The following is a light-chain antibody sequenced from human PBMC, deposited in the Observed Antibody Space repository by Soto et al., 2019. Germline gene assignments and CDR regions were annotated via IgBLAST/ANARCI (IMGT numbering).Light chain of an antibody. CDR3: QQYYSYPPT. V-gene: IGKV1-8*01. CDR1: QGISSY. J-gene: IGKJ1*01. Sequence: AIRMTQSPSSFSASTGDRVTITCRASQGISSYLAWYQQKPGKAPKLLIYAASTLQSGVPSRFSGSGSGTEFHPTISCLQSEDFATYYCQQYYSYPPTFGQGTKVEIK. CDR2: AAS.